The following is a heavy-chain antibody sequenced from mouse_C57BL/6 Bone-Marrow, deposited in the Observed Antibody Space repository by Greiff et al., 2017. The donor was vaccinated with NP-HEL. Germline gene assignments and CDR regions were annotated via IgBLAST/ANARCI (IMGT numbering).Heavy chain of an antibody. J-gene: IGHJ3*01. V-gene: IGHV1-39*01. D-gene: IGHD2-4*01. CDR3: ARGDYDEAWFAY. Sequence: EVKLVESGPELVKPVASVKKSCKASGYSFTDDNMNWVKQSNGKSLEWIGVINPNHGTTSYNQKFKGKATLTVDQSSSTAYMQLNSLTSEDSAVYYGARGDYDEAWFAYWGQRSLVTVSA. CDR1: GYSFTDDN. CDR2: INPNHGTT.